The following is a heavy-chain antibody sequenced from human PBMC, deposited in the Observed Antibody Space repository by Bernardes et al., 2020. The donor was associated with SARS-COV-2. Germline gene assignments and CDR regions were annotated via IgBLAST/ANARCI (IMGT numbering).Heavy chain of an antibody. CDR2: ISSSSSYI. Sequence: GGSLRLSCAASGFTFSSYSMNWVRQAPGKGLEWVSSISSSSSYIYYADSVKGRFTISRDNAKNSLYLQMNSLRAEDTAVYYCASLDIVVVVAATPDAFDIWGQGTMVTVSS. CDR3: ASLDIVVVVAATPDAFDI. V-gene: IGHV3-21*01. D-gene: IGHD2-15*01. CDR1: GFTFSSYS. J-gene: IGHJ3*02.